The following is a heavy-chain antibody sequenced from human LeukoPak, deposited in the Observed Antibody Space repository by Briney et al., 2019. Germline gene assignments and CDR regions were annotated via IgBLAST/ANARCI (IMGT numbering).Heavy chain of an antibody. CDR2: ISYDGSNK. CDR1: GFTFSSYA. J-gene: IGHJ4*02. V-gene: IGHV3-30-3*01. Sequence: PGGSLRLSCAASGFTFSSYAMHWVRQAPGKGLEWVAVISYDGSNKYYADSVKGRFTISRDNSKNTLYLQMNSLRAEDTAVYYCARSSGYDYFDYWGQGTLVTVSP. D-gene: IGHD5-12*01. CDR3: ARSSGYDYFDY.